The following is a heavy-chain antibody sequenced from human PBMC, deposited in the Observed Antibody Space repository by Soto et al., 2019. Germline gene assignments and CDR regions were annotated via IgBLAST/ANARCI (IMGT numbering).Heavy chain of an antibody. CDR2: ISSGGVSI. V-gene: IGHV3-48*02. J-gene: IGHJ3*02. CDR1: GFPFDMFN. CDR3: ARDRRGVAGTARAFDT. Sequence: GGSLRLSCVASGFPFDMFNMNWVRQAPGKGLEWVSYISSGGVSIYYADSVKGRFTISRDNAKNSLYLQMNSLRDEDTAVYHCARDRRGVAGTARAFDTWGQGTMVTVSS. D-gene: IGHD6-19*01.